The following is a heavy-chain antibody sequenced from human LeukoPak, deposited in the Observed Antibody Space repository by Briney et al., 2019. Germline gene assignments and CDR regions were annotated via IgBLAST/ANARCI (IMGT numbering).Heavy chain of an antibody. Sequence: GGSLRLSCAASGFTFSSYSMNWARQAPGKGLERVSYISSSSSTIYYADSVKGRFTVSRDNAKNSLYLQMNSLRAEDTAVYYCARDSGYYSPYFDYWGQGTLVTVSS. J-gene: IGHJ4*02. CDR3: ARDSGYYSPYFDY. V-gene: IGHV3-48*01. CDR2: ISSSSSTI. D-gene: IGHD3-22*01. CDR1: GFTFSSYS.